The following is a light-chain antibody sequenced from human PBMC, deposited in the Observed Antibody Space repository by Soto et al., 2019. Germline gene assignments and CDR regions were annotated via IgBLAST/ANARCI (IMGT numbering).Light chain of an antibody. Sequence: QSVLTQPPSASETPGQRVTISCSGSSSNIGNHYVYWYQQLPGTAPKLLIYKNDQRPSGVPDRFSGSKSGTSASLAISGLRSEDEADYYCAAWDDSLSGRVFGGGTKVTVL. CDR3: AAWDDSLSGRV. V-gene: IGLV1-47*01. CDR2: KND. CDR1: SSNIGNHY. J-gene: IGLJ2*01.